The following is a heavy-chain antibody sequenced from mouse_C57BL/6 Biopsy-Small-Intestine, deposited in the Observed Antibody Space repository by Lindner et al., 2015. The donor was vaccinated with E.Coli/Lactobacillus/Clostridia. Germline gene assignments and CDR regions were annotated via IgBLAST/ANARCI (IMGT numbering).Heavy chain of an antibody. CDR3: TRSDGSYY. Sequence: VQLQESGAELVRPGASVTLSCKASGYTFTDYEMHWVKQTPVHGLEWIGAIDPETGGTAYNQKFKGKAILTADKSSSTAYMELRSLTSEDSAVYYCTRSDGSYYWGQGTTLTVSS. J-gene: IGHJ2*01. CDR2: IDPETGGT. D-gene: IGHD2-3*01. CDR1: GYTFTDYE. V-gene: IGHV1-15*01.